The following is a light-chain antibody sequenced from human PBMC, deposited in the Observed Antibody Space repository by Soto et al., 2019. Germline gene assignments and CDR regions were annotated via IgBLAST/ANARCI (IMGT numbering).Light chain of an antibody. CDR3: QQYGSSPGT. CDR1: QSVISSY. CDR2: GAS. V-gene: IGKV3-20*01. Sequence: TQSPSTVSASVGDRVTITCRASQSVISSYLAWYQQKPGQAPRLLIYGASSRATGIPDRFSGSGSGTDFTLTISRLEPEDFAVYYCQQYGSSPGTFGQGTKVEIK. J-gene: IGKJ1*01.